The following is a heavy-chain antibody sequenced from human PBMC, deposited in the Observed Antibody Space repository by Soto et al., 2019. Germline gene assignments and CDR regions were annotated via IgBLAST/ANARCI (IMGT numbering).Heavy chain of an antibody. Sequence: QVQLVESGGGLVKPGGSLRLSCAASGFTFSDFHMIWVRQAPGKGLEWISYIYRAGSTVSYADSVQGRFTISRDNAKNSLYLQLDSLRVEDTAVYYCAKRIVGTTGHAFDDWGQGTTVTISS. CDR3: AKRIVGTTGHAFDD. CDR2: IYRAGSTV. J-gene: IGHJ6*02. CDR1: GFTFSDFH. V-gene: IGHV3-11*01. D-gene: IGHD1-26*01.